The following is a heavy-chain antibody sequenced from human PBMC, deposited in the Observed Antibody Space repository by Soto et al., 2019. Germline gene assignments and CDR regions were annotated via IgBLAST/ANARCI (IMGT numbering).Heavy chain of an antibody. J-gene: IGHJ4*02. V-gene: IGHV4-59*08. CDR2: IYYSGST. Sequence: SETLSLTCTVSGGSISSYYWSWIRQPPGKGLEWIGYIYYSGSTNYNPSLKSRVTISVDTSKNQFSLKLSSVTAADTAVYYCARSNNVLYPIDDCGQGTLVTVSS. CDR3: ARSNNVLYPIDD. CDR1: GGSISSYY. D-gene: IGHD2-8*01.